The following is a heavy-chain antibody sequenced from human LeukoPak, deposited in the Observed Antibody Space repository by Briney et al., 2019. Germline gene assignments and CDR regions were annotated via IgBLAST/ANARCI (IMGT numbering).Heavy chain of an antibody. J-gene: IGHJ3*02. Sequence: GGSLRLSCAASGFTFSDYYMGWIRQAPRKGREWVSYISSSSSYTNYADSVKGRFTISRDNAKNSLYLQMNSLRAEDTAVYYCAREPIQLWLRGAFDIWGQGTMVTVSS. D-gene: IGHD5-18*01. CDR3: AREPIQLWLRGAFDI. CDR2: ISSSSSYT. CDR1: GFTFSDYY. V-gene: IGHV3-11*05.